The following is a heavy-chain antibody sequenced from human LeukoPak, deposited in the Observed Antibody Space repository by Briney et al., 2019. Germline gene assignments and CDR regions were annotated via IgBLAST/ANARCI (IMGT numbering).Heavy chain of an antibody. J-gene: IGHJ6*03. CDR3: ARESREATITTWYYYMDV. V-gene: IGHV3-7*01. CDR1: GFTFRTYW. CDR2: IKQDGNEK. Sequence: GGSLRLSCAASGFTFRTYWMSWVRQAPGKGLEWVANIKQDGNEKYYVDSVKGRFTISRDNAKNSLDLQMNSLRAEDTAVYYCARESREATITTWYYYMDVWGKGTTVTISS. D-gene: IGHD5-12*01.